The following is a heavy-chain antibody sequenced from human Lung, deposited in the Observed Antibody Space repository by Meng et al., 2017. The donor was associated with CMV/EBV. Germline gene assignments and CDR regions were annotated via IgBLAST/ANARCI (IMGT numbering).Heavy chain of an antibody. J-gene: IGHJ6*02. D-gene: IGHD1-14*01. CDR1: GYTFTSYG. Sequence: ASVKVSXKASGYTFTSYGISWVRQAPGQGLEWMGWISAYNGNTNYAQKLQGRVTMTTDTSTSTAYMELRSLRSDDTAVYYCVRDRALAGTTLYYYYGMDVWGQGTTVTVSS. CDR2: ISAYNGNT. CDR3: VRDRALAGTTLYYYYGMDV. V-gene: IGHV1-18*01.